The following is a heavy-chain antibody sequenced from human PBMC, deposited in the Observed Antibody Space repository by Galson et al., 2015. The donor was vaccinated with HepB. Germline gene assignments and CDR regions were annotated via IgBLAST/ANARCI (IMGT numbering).Heavy chain of an antibody. CDR2: IYPSDSNT. Sequence: QSGAEVKKPGESLKISCQGSAYRFSNYWIGWVRQVPGKGLEWMGIIYPSDSNTIYSPSFQGQVIISADKSTNTAYLQLNNLKASDTAIYYCATPVNSGSYKSTYGFDVLGQGTMVTVTS. CDR3: ATPVNSGSYKSTYGFDV. CDR1: AYRFSNYW. J-gene: IGHJ3*01. D-gene: IGHD3-10*01. V-gene: IGHV5-51*01.